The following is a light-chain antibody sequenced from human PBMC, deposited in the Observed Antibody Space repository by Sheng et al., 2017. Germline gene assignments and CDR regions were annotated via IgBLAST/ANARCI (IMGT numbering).Light chain of an antibody. CDR1: QSVSFN. CDR2: GAS. CDR3: QQYNNWPPYS. Sequence: EIVMTQSPATLSVSPGERATLSCRASQSVSFNLDWYQQRPGQVPRLLIYGASTRVTGIPARFSGSGSGTEFTLTITSLQSEDSAVYYCQQYNNWPPYSFGQGTKLEIK. V-gene: IGKV3-15*01. J-gene: IGKJ2*03.